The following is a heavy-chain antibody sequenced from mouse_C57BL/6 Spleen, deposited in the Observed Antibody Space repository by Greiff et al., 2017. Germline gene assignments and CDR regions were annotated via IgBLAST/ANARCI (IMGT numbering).Heavy chain of an antibody. CDR2: IYPGSGNP. CDR3: ARGGYGNPFAY. CDR1: GYTFTSYG. J-gene: IGHJ3*01. D-gene: IGHD2-1*01. Sequence: QFQLHQSGAELARPGASVKLSCKASGYTFTSYGLSWVKQRTGQGLEWIGEIYPGSGNPYCNEKFKGKATLTADKSSSTAYMELRSLTSEDSAVYFCARGGYGNPFAYWGQGTLVTVSA. V-gene: IGHV1-81*01.